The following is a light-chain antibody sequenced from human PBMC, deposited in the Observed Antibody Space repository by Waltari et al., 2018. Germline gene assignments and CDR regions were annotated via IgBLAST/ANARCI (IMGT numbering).Light chain of an antibody. CDR1: DIGTET. CDR3: QVWDSDSDDWV. V-gene: IGLV3-21*01. Sequence: SYDVTQPRSVSVSPGQTAYITCGGDDIGTETVHWYQQKPPQAPKLVIYYDRARPAGIPARFSGSNSGNTATLIISGVEAGDEADYYCQVWDSDSDDWVFGGGTRLTVL. J-gene: IGLJ3*02. CDR2: YDR.